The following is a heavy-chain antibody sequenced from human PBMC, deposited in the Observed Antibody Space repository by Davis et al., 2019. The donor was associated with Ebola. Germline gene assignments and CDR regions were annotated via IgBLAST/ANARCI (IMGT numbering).Heavy chain of an antibody. J-gene: IGHJ4*02. CDR3: VKLTSTVATTDY. CDR1: GFTFSGSA. V-gene: IGHV3-64D*08. D-gene: IGHD5-12*01. Sequence: GGSLRLSCAASGFTFSGSAMHWVRQAPGKGLKFVSFISSDGLNTNYADSVKGRFTISRDNSKNTLYLQMTNLRPEDTAVYYCVKLTSTVATTDYWGQGTLVTVSS. CDR2: ISSDGLNT.